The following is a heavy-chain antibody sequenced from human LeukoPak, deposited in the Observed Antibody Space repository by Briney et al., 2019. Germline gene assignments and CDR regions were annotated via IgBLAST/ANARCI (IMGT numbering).Heavy chain of an antibody. J-gene: IGHJ5*02. CDR1: GFTFSSYW. D-gene: IGHD2-2*01. V-gene: IGHV3-7*01. CDR3: ARWVLGYCSSTSCPNWFDP. CDR2: IKQDGSEK. Sequence: PGGSLRLSCAASGFTFSSYWMSWVRQAPGKGLEWVANIKQDGSEKYYVDSVKGRFTISRDNAKNSLYLQMNSLRAEDTAVYYCARWVLGYCSSTSCPNWFDPWGQGTLVTVSS.